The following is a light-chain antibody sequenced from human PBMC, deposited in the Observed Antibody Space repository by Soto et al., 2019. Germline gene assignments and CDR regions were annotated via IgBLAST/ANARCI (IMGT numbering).Light chain of an antibody. CDR2: SNN. J-gene: IGLJ1*01. Sequence: QSVLTQPPSASVTPGQRVTISCSGSSSNIGSNTVKWYQQLPGTAPKLLIYSNNQRPSGVPDRFSDSKSGTSASLAISGLQSEDEADYYCAAWDDSLNGYVFGTGTKVTVL. CDR3: AAWDDSLNGYV. V-gene: IGLV1-44*01. CDR1: SSNIGSNT.